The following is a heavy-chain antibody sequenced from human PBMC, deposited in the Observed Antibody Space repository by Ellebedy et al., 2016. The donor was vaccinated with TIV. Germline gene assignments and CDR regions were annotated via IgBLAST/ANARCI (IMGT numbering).Heavy chain of an antibody. V-gene: IGHV3-21*01. D-gene: IGHD3-3*01. CDR2: ISSSSSYI. CDR1: GFTFSSYS. Sequence: GESLKISCAASGFTFSSYSMNWVRQAPGKGLEWVSSISSSSSYIYYADSVKGRFTISRDNAKNSLYLQMNSLRAEDTAVYYCARDYSHDFWSGYYSPRHYYYGMDVWGQGTTVTVSS. J-gene: IGHJ6*02. CDR3: ARDYSHDFWSGYYSPRHYYYGMDV.